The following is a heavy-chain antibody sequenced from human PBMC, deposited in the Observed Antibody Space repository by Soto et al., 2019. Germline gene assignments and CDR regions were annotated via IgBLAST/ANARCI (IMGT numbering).Heavy chain of an antibody. Sequence: EVQLLESGGGLVQPGGSLRLSCAASGFTFSSYAMSWVRQAPGKGLEWVSAISGSGGSTYYADSVKGRFTISRDNSNNPLYLQMNCLRSEDTAVYYCAKTLYYYDSSGYQWGQGTLVTVSS. D-gene: IGHD3-22*01. CDR2: ISGSGGST. V-gene: IGHV3-23*01. J-gene: IGHJ4*02. CDR3: AKTLYYYDSSGYQ. CDR1: GFTFSSYA.